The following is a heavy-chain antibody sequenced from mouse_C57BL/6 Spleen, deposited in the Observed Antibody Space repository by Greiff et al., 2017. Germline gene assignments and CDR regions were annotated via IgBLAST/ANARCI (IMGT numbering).Heavy chain of an antibody. CDR1: GFSLTSYG. CDR3: ARASNYDGYFDV. CDR2: IWSDGST. J-gene: IGHJ1*01. Sequence: VQVVESGPGLVAPSQSLSITCTVSGFSLTSYGVHWVRQPPGKGLEWLVVIWSDGSTTYNSALKSRLSISKDHSKSQVFLNMNSLQTDDTAMYYCARASNYDGYFDVWGSGTTVTVSS. D-gene: IGHD2-5*01. V-gene: IGHV2-6*03.